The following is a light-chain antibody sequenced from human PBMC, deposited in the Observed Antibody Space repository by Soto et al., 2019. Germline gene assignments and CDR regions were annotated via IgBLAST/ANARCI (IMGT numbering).Light chain of an antibody. V-gene: IGKV3-20*01. Sequence: EIVLTQSPGTLSLSPGERATLSCRASQSVSSSYLAWYQQKPGQAPRLLIYGASSRATGIPHRFSGSGSGKDFTLTISRLEPEDYAVYYCQQYGSSLLITFGQGTRLEIK. CDR3: QQYGSSLLIT. CDR2: GAS. J-gene: IGKJ5*01. CDR1: QSVSSSY.